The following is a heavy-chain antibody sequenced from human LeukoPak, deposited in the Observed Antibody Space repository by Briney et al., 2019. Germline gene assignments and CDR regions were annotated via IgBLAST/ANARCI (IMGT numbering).Heavy chain of an antibody. CDR2: ISSSSNFI. CDR3: ARVGDSGNFYPRDY. V-gene: IGHV3-21*01. Sequence: PGGSLRLSCAVSGFIFSSYRTSWVRQAPGKGLEWVSSISSSSNFIYYADSVKGRFTISRDNAKNSLYLQMNSLRAEDTAVYYCARVGDSGNFYPRDYWGQGTLVTVSS. J-gene: IGHJ4*02. D-gene: IGHD1-26*01. CDR1: GFIFSSYR.